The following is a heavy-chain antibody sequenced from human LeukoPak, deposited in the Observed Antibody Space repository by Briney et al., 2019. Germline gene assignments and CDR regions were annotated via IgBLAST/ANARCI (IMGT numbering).Heavy chain of an antibody. J-gene: IGHJ5*02. V-gene: IGHV4-34*01. D-gene: IGHD3-3*01. CDR1: GGSFSGYY. CDR3: ARVWNYDFWSGYYFRGLFDP. Sequence: SETLSLTCAVYGGSFSGYYWSWIRQLPGKGLEWIGEINHSGSTNYNPSLKSRVTISVDTSKNQFSLKLSSVTAADTAVYYCARVWNYDFWSGYYFRGLFDPWGQGTLVTVSS. CDR2: INHSGST.